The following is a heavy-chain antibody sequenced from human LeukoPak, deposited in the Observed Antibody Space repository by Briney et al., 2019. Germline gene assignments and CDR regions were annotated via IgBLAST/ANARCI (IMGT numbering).Heavy chain of an antibody. CDR1: GFTFDDYA. J-gene: IGHJ4*02. CDR2: ISWNSGSI. V-gene: IGHV3-9*01. D-gene: IGHD1-26*01. CDR3: AKEGISGSYYYFDY. Sequence: GRSLRLSCAASGFTFDDYAMHWVRQAPGKGLEWVSGISWNSGSIGYADSVKGRFTISRDNAKNSLYLQMNSLSAEDTALYYCAKEGISGSYYYFDYWGQGTLVTVSS.